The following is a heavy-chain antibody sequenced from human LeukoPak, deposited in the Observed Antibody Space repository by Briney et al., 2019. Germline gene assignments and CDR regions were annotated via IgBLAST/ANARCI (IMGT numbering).Heavy chain of an antibody. D-gene: IGHD3-10*01. CDR3: ARVVHYVSGPAVG. J-gene: IGHJ4*02. Sequence: PGGSLRLSCAASGFPFSDYYMSWIGQAPRKGLEWVSYISSSGDTIYYADSVKGRFTISRDNAKNSVYLQMNSLRAEDTAVYYCARVVHYVSGPAVGGGQGPLVTVSS. CDR2: ISSSGDTI. CDR1: GFPFSDYY. V-gene: IGHV3-11*01.